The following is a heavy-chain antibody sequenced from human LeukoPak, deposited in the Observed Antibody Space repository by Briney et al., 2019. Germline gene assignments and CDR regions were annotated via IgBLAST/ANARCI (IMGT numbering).Heavy chain of an antibody. D-gene: IGHD6-19*01. Sequence: SETLSLTCAVYGGSFSGYYWSWLRQPPGKGLEWIGEINHSGSTNYNPSLKSRVTISIDTSKNQFSLKLSSVTAADTAVYYCAGLFMGRLGNAFDIWGQGTMVTVSS. CDR1: GGSFSGYY. CDR2: INHSGST. V-gene: IGHV4-34*01. CDR3: AGLFMGRLGNAFDI. J-gene: IGHJ3*02.